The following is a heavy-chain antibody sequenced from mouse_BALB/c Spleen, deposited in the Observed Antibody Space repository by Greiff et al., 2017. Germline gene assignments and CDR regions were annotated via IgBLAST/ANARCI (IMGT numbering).Heavy chain of an antibody. Sequence: EVQLVESGGGLVQPGGSRKLSCAASGFTFSDYGMAWVRQAPGKGPEWVAFISNLAYSIYYADTVTGRFTISRENAKNTLYLEMSSLRSEDTAMYYCARDWGGYAMDYWGQGTSVTVSS. V-gene: IGHV5-15*02. J-gene: IGHJ4*01. CDR1: GFTFSDYG. CDR3: ARDWGGYAMDY. CDR2: ISNLAYSI. D-gene: IGHD4-1*01.